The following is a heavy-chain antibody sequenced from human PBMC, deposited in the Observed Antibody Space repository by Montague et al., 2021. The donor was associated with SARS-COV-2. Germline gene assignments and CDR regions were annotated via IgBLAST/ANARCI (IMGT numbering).Heavy chain of an antibody. D-gene: IGHD2-2*01. V-gene: IGHV4-39*07. CDR1: AGAIRDTDYF. Sequence: SQTLSLTCTVSAGAIRDTDYFWGWIRQPPGKGLEWIGSIYYSGTTYHNPSLKSRVTISVDTSKNQFSLKLSSVTAADTAVYYCAREPRVGRLLSIYYYGMDVWGQGTTVTVSS. J-gene: IGHJ6*02. CDR2: IYYSGTT. CDR3: AREPRVGRLLSIYYYGMDV.